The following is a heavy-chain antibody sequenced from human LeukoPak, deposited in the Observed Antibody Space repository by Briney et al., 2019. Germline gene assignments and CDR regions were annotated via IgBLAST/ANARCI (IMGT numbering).Heavy chain of an antibody. V-gene: IGHV4-34*01. J-gene: IGHJ5*02. CDR3: ARGSIPGYDFCSGYRKPRCDP. Sequence: SGTLSLTCAVDGGSFSGYYWSWIRQPPGKGLEWIGEINHSGSTNYNPSLKSRVTISVDTSKNQFSLKLSSVTAADTAVYYCARGSIPGYDFCSGYRKPRCDPCGQGTLVTVSS. CDR1: GGSFSGYY. CDR2: INHSGST. D-gene: IGHD3-3*01.